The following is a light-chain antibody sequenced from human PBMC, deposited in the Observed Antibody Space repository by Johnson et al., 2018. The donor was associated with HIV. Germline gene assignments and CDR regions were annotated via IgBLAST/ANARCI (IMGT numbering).Light chain of an antibody. CDR2: ENN. CDR1: SSNIGNNY. CDR3: GTWNSSLSGGPYV. J-gene: IGLJ1*01. V-gene: IGLV1-51*02. Sequence: VLTQPPSVSAAPGQKVTISCSGSSSNIGNNYVSWYQQLPGTAPNLLIYENNKRPSGIPDRFSCSKSGTSATLGITGLPPGDEADYYCGTWNSSLSGGPYVVETGTKVTAL.